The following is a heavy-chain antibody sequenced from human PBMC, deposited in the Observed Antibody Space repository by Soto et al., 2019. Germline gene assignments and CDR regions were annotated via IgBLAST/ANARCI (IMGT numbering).Heavy chain of an antibody. CDR2: ISYTGSA. D-gene: IGHD2-15*01. J-gene: IGHJ6*02. CDR1: GVSISGDNYY. Sequence: SETLSLTCTVSGVSISGDNYYWSWIRRPPGKGLEWIGYISYTGSAYYNPSLNSRLTISIDTSKNQFSLHLHSVTASDTAVYYCATVSHCSGGSCPNDYYYYYGMDVWGQGTTVTVSS. V-gene: IGHV4-30-4*01. CDR3: ATVSHCSGGSCPNDYYYYYGMDV.